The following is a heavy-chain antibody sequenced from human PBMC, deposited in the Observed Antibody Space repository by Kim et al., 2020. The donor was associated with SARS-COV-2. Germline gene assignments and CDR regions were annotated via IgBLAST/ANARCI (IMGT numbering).Heavy chain of an antibody. D-gene: IGHD3-9*01. CDR3: ARGRYYDILTGYYQMEYYFDY. Sequence: GGSLRLSYAASGFTFSSYSMNWVRQAPGKGLEWVSSISSSSSYIYYADSVKGRFTISRDNAKNSLYLQMNSLRAEDTAVYYCARGRYYDILTGYYQMEYYFDYWGQGTLVTVSS. CDR2: ISSSSSYI. CDR1: GFTFSSYS. J-gene: IGHJ4*02. V-gene: IGHV3-21*01.